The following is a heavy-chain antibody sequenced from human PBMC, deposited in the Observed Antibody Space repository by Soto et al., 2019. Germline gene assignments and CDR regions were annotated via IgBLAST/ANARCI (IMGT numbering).Heavy chain of an antibody. Sequence: EVQLVESGGGLVQPGGSLRLSSAASGFTFSDHYMDWVRQAPGKGLEWVGRTRNKANSYTTEYAASVKGRFTISRDDLKNSLYLQMNSLKTEDTAVYYCARDAGYYDSSGYYHYYYGMDVWGQGTTVTVSS. CDR2: TRNKANSYTT. CDR3: ARDAGYYDSSGYYHYYYGMDV. D-gene: IGHD3-22*01. CDR1: GFTFSDHY. V-gene: IGHV3-72*01. J-gene: IGHJ6*02.